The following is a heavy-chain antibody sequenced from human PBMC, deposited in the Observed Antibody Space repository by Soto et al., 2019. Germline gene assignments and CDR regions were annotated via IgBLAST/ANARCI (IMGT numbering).Heavy chain of an antibody. CDR2: ISYDGSNK. D-gene: IGHD3-9*01. CDR3: AKVGGYYDILTGYFVGYYYYGMDV. Sequence: GSLRLSCAASGFTFSSYGMHWVRQAPGKGLEWVAVISYDGSNKYYADSVKGRFTISRDNSKNTLYLQMNSLRAEDTAVYYCAKVGGYYDILTGYFVGYYYYGMDVWGQGTTVTVSS. V-gene: IGHV3-30*18. CDR1: GFTFSSYG. J-gene: IGHJ6*02.